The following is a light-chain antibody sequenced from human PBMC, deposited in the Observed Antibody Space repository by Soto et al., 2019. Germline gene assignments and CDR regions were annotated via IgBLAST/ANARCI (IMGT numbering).Light chain of an antibody. V-gene: IGKV1-5*03. CDR1: QTISSW. CDR3: QHYNSYSEA. Sequence: DIPMTQSPSTLSGSVGDRVTITCRASQTISSWLAWYQQKPGKAPKLLIYNASTLQSGVPSRFSGSGSGTDFTLTISSLQPDDFATYYCQHYNSYSEAFGQGTKVELK. CDR2: NAS. J-gene: IGKJ1*01.